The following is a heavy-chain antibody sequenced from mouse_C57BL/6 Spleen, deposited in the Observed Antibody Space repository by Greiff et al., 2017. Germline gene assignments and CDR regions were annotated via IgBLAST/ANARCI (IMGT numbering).Heavy chain of an antibody. D-gene: IGHD4-1*01. CDR1: GYTFTSYW. CDR2: IHPNSGST. CDR3: ARRRANWDSYWYFDV. Sequence: QVQLKQPGAELVKPGASVKLSCKASGYTFTSYWMHWVKQRPGQGLEWIGMIHPNSGSTNYNEKFKSKATLTVDKSSSTAYMQLSSLTSEDSAVYYCARRRANWDSYWYFDVWGTGTTVTVSS. J-gene: IGHJ1*03. V-gene: IGHV1-64*01.